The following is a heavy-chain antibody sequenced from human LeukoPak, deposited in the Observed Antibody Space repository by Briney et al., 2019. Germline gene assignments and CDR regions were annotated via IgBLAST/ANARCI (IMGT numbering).Heavy chain of an antibody. J-gene: IGHJ4*02. CDR1: GGSISSSSYY. V-gene: IGHV4-39*07. D-gene: IGHD1-26*01. CDR2: IYYSGST. CDR3: ARDQVGAHPLDY. Sequence: PSETLSLTCTVSGGSISSSSYYWGWIRQPPEKGLEWIGSIYYSGSTYHNPSLKSRVTISVDTSKNQFSLKLSSVTAADTAVYYCARDQVGAHPLDYWGQGTLVTVSS.